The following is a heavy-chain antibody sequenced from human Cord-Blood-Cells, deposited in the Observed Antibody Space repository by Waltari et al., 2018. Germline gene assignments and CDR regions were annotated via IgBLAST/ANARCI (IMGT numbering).Heavy chain of an antibody. CDR2: IYYSGST. CDR3: ARHVGYGFDY. CDR1: GGSISSRSYY. V-gene: IGHV4-39*01. D-gene: IGHD5-18*01. Sequence: QLQLQESGPGLVKPSETLSLTCTVPGGSISSRSYYWGWIRQPPGKGLEWIGSIYYSGSTYYNPSLKSRVTISVDTSKNQFSLKLSSVTAADTAVYYCARHVGYGFDYWGQGTLVTVSS. J-gene: IGHJ4*02.